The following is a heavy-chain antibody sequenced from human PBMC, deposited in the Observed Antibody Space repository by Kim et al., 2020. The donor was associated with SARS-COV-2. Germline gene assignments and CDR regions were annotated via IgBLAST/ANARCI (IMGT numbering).Heavy chain of an antibody. V-gene: IGHV4-34*01. Sequence: SETLSLTCAVYGGSFSGYYWSWIRQPPGKGLEWIGEINHSGSTNYNPSLKSRVTISVDTSKNQFSLKLSSVTAADTAVYYCARAAGSPPITYYFDYWGQGTLVTVSS. CDR2: INHSGST. CDR1: GGSFSGYY. J-gene: IGHJ4*02. D-gene: IGHD6-13*01. CDR3: ARAAGSPPITYYFDY.